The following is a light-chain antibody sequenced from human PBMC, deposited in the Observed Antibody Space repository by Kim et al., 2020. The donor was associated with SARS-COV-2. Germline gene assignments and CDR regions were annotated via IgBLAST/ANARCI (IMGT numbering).Light chain of an antibody. CDR2: QDS. CDR1: KLGDKY. Sequence: SVSPGQTASITCSGDKLGDKYACWYQQKPGQSPVLVIYQDSKRPSGIPERFSGSNSGNTATLTISGTQAMDEADYYCQACDSSLYVFGTGTKVTVL. J-gene: IGLJ1*01. V-gene: IGLV3-1*01. CDR3: QACDSSLYV.